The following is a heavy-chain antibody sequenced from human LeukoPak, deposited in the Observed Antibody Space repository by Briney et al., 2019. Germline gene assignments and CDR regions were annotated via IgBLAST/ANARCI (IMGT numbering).Heavy chain of an antibody. CDR1: GYTFTGYY. V-gene: IGHV1-2*02. CDR3: ARHSSLRRIAVAGRNWFDP. D-gene: IGHD6-19*01. CDR2: INPNSGGT. Sequence: GASVKVSCKASGYTFTGYYMHWVRQAPGQGLEWMGWINPNSGGTNYAQKFQGRVTMTRDTSISTAYMELSRLRSDDTAVYYCARHSSLRRIAVAGRNWFDPWGQGTLVTVSS. J-gene: IGHJ5*02.